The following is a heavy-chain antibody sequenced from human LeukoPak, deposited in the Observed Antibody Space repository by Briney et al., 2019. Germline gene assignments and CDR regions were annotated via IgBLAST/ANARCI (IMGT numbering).Heavy chain of an antibody. CDR3: AIGRGVTGTTPFPFDI. D-gene: IGHD1-20*01. Sequence: GGSLRLSCAASGFTLSSYAMSWVRQAPGKGLEWVSGFSGSGSSTFYADSVKGRFTISRDNSKNTLYLQMNSLRAEDTAVYYCAIGRGVTGTTPFPFDIWGQGTMVTVSS. V-gene: IGHV3-23*01. CDR1: GFTLSSYA. J-gene: IGHJ3*02. CDR2: FSGSGSST.